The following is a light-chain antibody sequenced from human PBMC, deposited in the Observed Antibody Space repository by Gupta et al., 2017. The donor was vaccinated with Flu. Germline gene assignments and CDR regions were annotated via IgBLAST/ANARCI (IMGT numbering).Light chain of an antibody. CDR2: DAS. V-gene: IGKV3-11*01. Sequence: ANLVLSPGERATLSCRASQSVSSYLAWYQQKPGQAPRLLIYDASNRATGIPARFSGSGSGTDFTLTISSLEPEDFAVYYCQQRSNWPPITFGQGTRLEIK. CDR3: QQRSNWPPIT. CDR1: QSVSSY. J-gene: IGKJ5*01.